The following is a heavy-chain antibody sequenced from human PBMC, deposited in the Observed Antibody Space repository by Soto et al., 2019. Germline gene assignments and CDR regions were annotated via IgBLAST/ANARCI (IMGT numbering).Heavy chain of an antibody. Sequence: GGSLRLSCAASGFTFSSYAMSWVRQAPGKGLEWVSAISGSGGNTYYADSVKGRFTISRDNSKNTLYLQMNSLRAEDTSVYYCAKDQSSSVGANAFDIWGQGTMVTVSS. D-gene: IGHD1-26*01. CDR3: AKDQSSSVGANAFDI. CDR1: GFTFSSYA. J-gene: IGHJ3*02. V-gene: IGHV3-23*01. CDR2: ISGSGGNT.